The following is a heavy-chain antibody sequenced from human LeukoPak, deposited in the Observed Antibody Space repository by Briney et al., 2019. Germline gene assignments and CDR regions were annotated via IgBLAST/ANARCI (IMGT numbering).Heavy chain of an antibody. CDR1: GFTFRSYS. Sequence: GGSLRLSCAASGFTFRSYSMNLVRQAPGKGLEWVSFISGMSSTIYYADSVKGRFTISRDNAKNSVYLQMNSPRDEDTAVYYCARDSSDAYNPEPGYWGQGTLVTVSS. J-gene: IGHJ4*02. D-gene: IGHD5-24*01. CDR3: ARDSSDAYNPEPGY. V-gene: IGHV3-48*02. CDR2: ISGMSSTI.